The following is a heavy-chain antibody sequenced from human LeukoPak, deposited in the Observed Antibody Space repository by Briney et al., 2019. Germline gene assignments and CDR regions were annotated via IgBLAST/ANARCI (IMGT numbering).Heavy chain of an antibody. V-gene: IGHV3-7*01. CDR3: ARDSQGPWAYYYMDV. Sequence: GGSLRLSCAASGFTFSSYWMSWVRQAPGKGLEWVANIKQDGSEKYYVDSVKGRFTISRDNAKNSLYLQMNSLRAEDTAVYYCARDSQGPWAYYYMDVWGKGTTVTVSS. CDR1: GFTFSSYW. CDR2: IKQDGSEK. J-gene: IGHJ6*03.